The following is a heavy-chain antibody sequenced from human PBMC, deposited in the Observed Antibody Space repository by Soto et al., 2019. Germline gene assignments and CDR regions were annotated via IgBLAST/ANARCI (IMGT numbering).Heavy chain of an antibody. CDR2: ISYGGSNK. D-gene: IGHD1-26*01. Sequence: GGSLGLSCAASGFTFNSYGMHWVRQAPGKGLEWVAVISYGGSNKYYADSVKGRFTISRDNSKNTLYLQMSSLRAEDSAVYYCTAHEYPSVGWGPGTLVTVSS. CDR1: GFTFNSYG. CDR3: TAHEYPSVG. V-gene: IGHV3-33*05. J-gene: IGHJ4*02.